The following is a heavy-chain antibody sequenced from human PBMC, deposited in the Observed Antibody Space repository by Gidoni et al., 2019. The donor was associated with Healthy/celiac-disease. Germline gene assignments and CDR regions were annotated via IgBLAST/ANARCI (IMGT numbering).Heavy chain of an antibody. CDR3: ARDQYYDSSGYYYGVVDY. J-gene: IGHJ4*02. D-gene: IGHD3-22*01. CDR2: INPNSGGT. Sequence: QVQLVQSGAEVKKPGASVKVSCKASGYTFPGYYLHWVRQAPGQGLEWMGWINPNSGGTNYAQKFQGRVTMTRDTSISTAYMELSRLRSDDTAVYYCARDQYYDSSGYYYGVVDYWGQGTLVTVSS. V-gene: IGHV1-2*02. CDR1: GYTFPGYY.